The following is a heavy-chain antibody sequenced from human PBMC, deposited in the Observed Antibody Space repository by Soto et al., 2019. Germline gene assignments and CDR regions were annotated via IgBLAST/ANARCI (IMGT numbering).Heavy chain of an antibody. CDR3: VRGPSDHKLRLVEWPYGDY. Sequence: PGGSLRLSCVAARIIVSSSQMSWVRLAPGKGLEWVSVIYSGHTTYYADSVEGRFTISRDDSKNTLYLQMNSLRVEDTAVYYCVRGPSDHKLRLVEWPYGDYWGQGALVTVSS. J-gene: IGHJ4*02. D-gene: IGHD3-3*01. CDR1: RIIVSSSQ. V-gene: IGHV3-53*01. CDR2: IYSGHTT.